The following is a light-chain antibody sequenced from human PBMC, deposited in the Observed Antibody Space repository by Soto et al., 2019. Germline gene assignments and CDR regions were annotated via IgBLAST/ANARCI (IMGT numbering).Light chain of an antibody. CDR1: SSDVGGYNY. Sequence: QSALTQPASVYGSPGQSITISCTGTSSDVGGYNYVSWYQQHPGKAPKLMIYEVSNRPSGVSNRFSGSKSGNTASLTISGLQAEDEADYYCSSYTSSSTLSVFGTGTKVTVL. CDR2: EVS. CDR3: SSYTSSSTLSV. V-gene: IGLV2-14*01. J-gene: IGLJ1*01.